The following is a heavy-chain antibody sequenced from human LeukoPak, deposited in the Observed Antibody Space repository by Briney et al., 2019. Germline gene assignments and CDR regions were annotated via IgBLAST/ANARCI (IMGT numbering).Heavy chain of an antibody. D-gene: IGHD3-16*01. Sequence: TGGSLRLSCAASGFTFSTFWMTWVRQAPGKGLEWVATIQPDGSGKYYLDSVRGRFTVPRDNTQNSLYLQMNSLRPEDTAVYSCVRGGFAPDTWGQGTLVTVSS. CDR3: VRGGFAPDT. J-gene: IGHJ5*02. V-gene: IGHV3-7*01. CDR2: IQPDGSGK. CDR1: GFTFSTFW.